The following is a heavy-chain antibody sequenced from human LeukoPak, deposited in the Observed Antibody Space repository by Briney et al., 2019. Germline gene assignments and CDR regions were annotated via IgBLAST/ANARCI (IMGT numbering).Heavy chain of an antibody. D-gene: IGHD1-26*01. V-gene: IGHV3-74*01. CDR2: ITRDGSST. CDR3: ARGIVEATAVAFDI. CDR1: GFTFSSYW. J-gene: IGHJ3*02. Sequence: GGSLRLSCAASGFTFSSYWMHWVRQAPGKGLVWVSRITRDGSSTSHADSVKGRFTMSRDNAKNTVYLQMNSLRAEDAAVYYCARGIVEATAVAFDIWGQGTMVTVSS.